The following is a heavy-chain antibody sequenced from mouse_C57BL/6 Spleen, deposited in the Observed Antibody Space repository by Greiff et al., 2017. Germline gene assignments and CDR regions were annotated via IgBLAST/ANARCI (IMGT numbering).Heavy chain of an antibody. J-gene: IGHJ4*01. CDR1: GYTFTSYW. CDR2: INPSNGGT. Sequence: QVQLKQPGTELVKPGASVKLSCKASGYTFTSYWMHWVKQRPGQGLEWIGNINPSNGGTNYNEKFKSKATLTVDKSSSTAYMQLSSLTSEDSAVYYCARSSFTRGAMDYWGQGTSVTVSS. CDR3: ARSSFTRGAMDY. D-gene: IGHD1-1*01. V-gene: IGHV1-53*01.